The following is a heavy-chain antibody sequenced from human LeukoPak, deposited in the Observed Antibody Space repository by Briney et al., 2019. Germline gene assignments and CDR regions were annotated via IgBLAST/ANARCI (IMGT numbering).Heavy chain of an antibody. J-gene: IGHJ3*02. Sequence: GGSLRLSCAASGFTFSSYGMHWVRQAPGKGLEWVAVIWDDGSNKYHADSVKGRFSISRDNSKNTLYLQMNSLRADDTAVYYCARDHGSSGYYLDAFDIWGQGTMVTVSS. CDR1: GFTFSSYG. D-gene: IGHD3-22*01. CDR2: IWDDGSNK. CDR3: ARDHGSSGYYLDAFDI. V-gene: IGHV3-33*01.